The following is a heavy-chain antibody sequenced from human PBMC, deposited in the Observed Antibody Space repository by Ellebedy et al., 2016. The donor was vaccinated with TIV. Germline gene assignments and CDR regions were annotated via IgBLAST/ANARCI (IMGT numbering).Heavy chain of an antibody. Sequence: GESLKISCAAFGFNFSTYAMTWVRQVPGKGLEWFSSIRGRDGRTSYTDSAKGRFTISRDNSQDTVHLQMHSLRAEDTAVYYCTKRGVAWAAFDIWGPGTLVTVSS. CDR3: TKRGVAWAAFDI. V-gene: IGHV3-23*01. D-gene: IGHD7-27*01. CDR2: IRGRDGRT. J-gene: IGHJ3*02. CDR1: GFNFSTYA.